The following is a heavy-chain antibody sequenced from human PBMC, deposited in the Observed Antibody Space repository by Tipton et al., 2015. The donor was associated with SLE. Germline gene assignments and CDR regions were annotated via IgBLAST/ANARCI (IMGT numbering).Heavy chain of an antibody. CDR3: ARGNTIFGVGY. V-gene: IGHV4-31*03. Sequence: TLSLTCTVSGGSVSSPIDYWSWIRQSPGKGLEWIGYIYYSGSTYYNPSLKSRVTISVDTSKNQFSLKLSSVTAADTAVYYCARGNTIFGVGYWGQGTLVTVSS. CDR2: IYYSGST. J-gene: IGHJ4*02. CDR1: GGSVSSPIDY. D-gene: IGHD3-3*01.